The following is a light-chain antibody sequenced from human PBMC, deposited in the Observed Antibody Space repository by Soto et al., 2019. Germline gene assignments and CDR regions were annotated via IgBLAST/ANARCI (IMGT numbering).Light chain of an antibody. CDR3: AAWDDSLNGPL. CDR1: SSNIGSNT. Sequence: QSVLTQPPSASGTPEQRVTISCSGSSSNIGSNTVNWYQQFPGTAPKVLIYSNSQRPSGVPVRFSGSKSGTSASLAISGLQSEDEADYYCAAWDDSLNGPLFGGGTKVTVL. V-gene: IGLV1-44*01. CDR2: SNS. J-gene: IGLJ2*01.